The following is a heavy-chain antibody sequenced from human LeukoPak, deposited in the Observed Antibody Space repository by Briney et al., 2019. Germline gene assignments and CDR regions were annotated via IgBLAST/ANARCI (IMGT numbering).Heavy chain of an antibody. CDR1: GFSISNHY. D-gene: IGHD3-10*01. V-gene: IGHV3-53*01. J-gene: IGHJ6*03. Sequence: PGGSLRLSCAASGFSISNHYMSWVRQAPGKGLDWVSIIFSAGATYYADSVKGRSTISRDISKNTLYLQLSSLTTEDTAVYYCARVPFGSVTYRPYYYYMDVWGKGTTVTVSS. CDR3: ARVPFGSVTYRPYYYYMDV. CDR2: IFSAGAT.